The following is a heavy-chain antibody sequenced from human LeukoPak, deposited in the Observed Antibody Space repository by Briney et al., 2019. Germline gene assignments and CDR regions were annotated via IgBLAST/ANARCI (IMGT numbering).Heavy chain of an antibody. CDR2: MSHSGTSI. Sequence: GGSLRLSCAASGFTFNTYIMHWVRQSPGKGLEWVAVMSHSGTSIDYADSVKGRFTISRDNSKNTLYLQMNGLQTDDTAVYYCATDLRYGSNFFFQYWGLGTLVAVSS. CDR1: GFTFNTYI. CDR3: ATDLRYGSNFFFQY. D-gene: IGHD5-18*01. V-gene: IGHV3-30*14. J-gene: IGHJ4*02.